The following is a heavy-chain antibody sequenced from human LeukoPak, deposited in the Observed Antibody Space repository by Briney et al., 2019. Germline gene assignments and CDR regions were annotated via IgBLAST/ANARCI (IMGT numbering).Heavy chain of an antibody. D-gene: IGHD3-3*01. CDR3: TRGYDFSPMDV. J-gene: IGHJ6*03. V-gene: IGHV3-49*04. CDR1: GFTFGDYA. Sequence: GGSLRLSCTASGFTFGDYAMSWVRQASGKGLEWVGFIRSKSYGGTTEYAASVKGRFTISRDDSKSIAYLQMNSLKTEDTAVYYCTRGYDFSPMDVWGKGTTVTVSS. CDR2: IRSKSYGGTT.